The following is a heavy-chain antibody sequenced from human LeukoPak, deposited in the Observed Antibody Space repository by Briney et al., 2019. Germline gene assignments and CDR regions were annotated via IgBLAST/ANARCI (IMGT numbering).Heavy chain of an antibody. J-gene: IGHJ4*02. D-gene: IGHD3-10*01. Sequence: GGSLRLSCAASGFTFSSYGMHWVRQAPGKGLEWVAVISYDGSNKYYADSVKGRFTISRDNSKNTLYLQMNSLRAEDTAVYYCARDRWFGELLNPFDYWGQGTLVTVSS. CDR1: GFTFSSYG. V-gene: IGHV3-30*03. CDR3: ARDRWFGELLNPFDY. CDR2: ISYDGSNK.